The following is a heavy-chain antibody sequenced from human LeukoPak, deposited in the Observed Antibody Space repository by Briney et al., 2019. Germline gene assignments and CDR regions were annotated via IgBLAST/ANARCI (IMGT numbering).Heavy chain of an antibody. CDR3: ARDRSYGSFDY. Sequence: GSLRLSCAASGFTFSNYWMHWVRQAPGKGLEWVSGINWNGGSTFYADSVKGRFTISRDNAKNALYLQMNSLTAEDTALYHCARDRSYGSFDYWGQGTLVTVSS. J-gene: IGHJ4*02. D-gene: IGHD5-18*01. CDR1: GFTFSNYW. V-gene: IGHV3-20*01. CDR2: INWNGGST.